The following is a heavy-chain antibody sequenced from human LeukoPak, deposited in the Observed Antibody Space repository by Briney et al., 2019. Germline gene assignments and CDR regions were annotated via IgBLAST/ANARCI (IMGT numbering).Heavy chain of an antibody. Sequence: PGRSLRLSCAASGFTFSSYAMHWVRQAPGKGLEWVAVISYDGSNTYYADSVKGRVTISRDNSKNTLYLQMNSLRGEDTAVYYCARDPSRSGSYRFDYWGQGTLVTVSS. CDR2: ISYDGSNT. D-gene: IGHD1-26*01. J-gene: IGHJ4*02. CDR1: GFTFSSYA. CDR3: ARDPSRSGSYRFDY. V-gene: IGHV3-30-3*01.